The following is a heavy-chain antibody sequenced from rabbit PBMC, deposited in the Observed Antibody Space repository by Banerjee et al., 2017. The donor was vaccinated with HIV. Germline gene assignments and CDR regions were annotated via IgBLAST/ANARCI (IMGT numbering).Heavy chain of an antibody. J-gene: IGHJ4*01. D-gene: IGHD2-1*01. CDR1: GFSFSSSYW. CDR3: ARTRSDYGDYYYAYNL. Sequence: EESGGGLVQPEGSLALTCTASGFSFSSSYWICWVRQAPGKGLEWIACIDTGSTGDTYYASWAKGRFTISKTSSTTVTLQMTRLTAADTATYFCARTRSDYGDYYYAYNLWGQGTLVTVS. CDR2: IDTGSTGDT. V-gene: IGHV1S45*01.